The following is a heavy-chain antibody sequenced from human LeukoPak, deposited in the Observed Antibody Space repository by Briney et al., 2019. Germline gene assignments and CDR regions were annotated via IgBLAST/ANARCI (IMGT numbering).Heavy chain of an antibody. CDR1: GFTFSSYW. CDR3: ASFVWDCGGDCYPRDDAFDI. CDR2: IKQDGSEK. J-gene: IGHJ3*02. D-gene: IGHD2-21*02. V-gene: IGHV3-7*01. Sequence: GGSLRLSCAASGFTFSSYWMSWVRQAPGKGLEWVANIKQDGSEKYYVDSVKGRFTISRDNAKNSLYLQMNSLRAEDTAVYYCASFVWDCGGDCYPRDDAFDIWGQGTMVPVSS.